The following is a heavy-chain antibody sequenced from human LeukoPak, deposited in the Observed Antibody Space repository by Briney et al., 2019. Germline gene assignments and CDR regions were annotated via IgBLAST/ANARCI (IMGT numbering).Heavy chain of an antibody. Sequence: SETLSLTCAVSGGSISSGGYSWSWIRQPPGKGLEWIGYIYHSGSTYYNPSLKSRVTISVDRSKNQFSLKLSSVTAADTAVYYCARDGGYYGSGSYYTYAFDIWGQGTMVTVSS. J-gene: IGHJ3*02. CDR2: IYHSGST. D-gene: IGHD3-10*01. V-gene: IGHV4-30-2*01. CDR3: ARDGGYYGSGSYYTYAFDI. CDR1: GGSISSGGYS.